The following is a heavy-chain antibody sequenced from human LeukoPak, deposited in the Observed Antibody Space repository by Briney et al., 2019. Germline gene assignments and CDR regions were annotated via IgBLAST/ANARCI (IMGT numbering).Heavy chain of an antibody. CDR2: INTYNGNT. V-gene: IGHV1-18*01. D-gene: IGHD4-23*01. J-gene: IGHJ4*02. CDR1: GYTFTNFA. Sequence: ASVKVSCKASGYTFTNFAISWVRQAPGEGLEWMGWINTYNGNTDYAQKVQDRVTMTADTSTSTVYMELRSLRSDDTAVYYCTREDLCGGNVYRCGGSDSWGQGTLVTVSS. CDR3: TREDLCGGNVYRCGGSDS.